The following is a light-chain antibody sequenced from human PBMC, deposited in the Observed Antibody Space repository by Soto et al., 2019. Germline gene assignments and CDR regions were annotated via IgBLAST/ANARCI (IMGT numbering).Light chain of an antibody. CDR1: SSNIGSNY. CDR2: RNN. Sequence: QSVLTQPPSASGTPGQRGTISCSGSSSNIGSNYVYWYQQLPGTAPKLLIYRNNQRPSGVPDRFSGSKSDTSASLAISGLRSEDEADYYCAAWDDSMSGDVFGTGTKVTV. V-gene: IGLV1-47*01. CDR3: AAWDDSMSGDV. J-gene: IGLJ1*01.